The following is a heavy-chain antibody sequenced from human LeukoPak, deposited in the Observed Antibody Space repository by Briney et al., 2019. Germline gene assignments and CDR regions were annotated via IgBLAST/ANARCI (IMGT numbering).Heavy chain of an antibody. CDR1: GYSFTSNW. Sequence: GESLKISCKGSGYSFTSNWIVWVRQMPGKGLEWMGIIYPGDSDIKYSPSFQGQVTLSVDESITTAYLQWSSLKASDTAIYYCARQRVDTSGRSWFDPWGQGTLVTVSS. D-gene: IGHD3-22*01. V-gene: IGHV5-51*01. CDR3: ARQRVDTSGRSWFDP. J-gene: IGHJ5*02. CDR2: IYPGDSDI.